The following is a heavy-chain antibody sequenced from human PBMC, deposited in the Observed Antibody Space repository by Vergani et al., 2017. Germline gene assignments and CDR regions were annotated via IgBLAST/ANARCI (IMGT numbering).Heavy chain of an antibody. CDR2: ISWDGGST. J-gene: IGHJ6*03. V-gene: IGHV3-43*01. CDR3: AKGMDSSGWYDMDV. CDR1: GFTFDDYT. D-gene: IGHD6-19*01. Sequence: EVQLVESGGVVVQPGGSLRLSCAASGFTFDDYTMHWVRQAPGKGLEWVSLISWDGGSTYYADSVKGRFTISRDNSKNSLYLQMNSLRTEDTALYYCAKGMDSSGWYDMDVWGKGPTVTVSS.